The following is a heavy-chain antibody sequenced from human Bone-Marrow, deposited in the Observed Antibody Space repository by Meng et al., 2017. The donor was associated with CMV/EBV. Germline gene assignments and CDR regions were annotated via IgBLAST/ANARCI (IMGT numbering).Heavy chain of an antibody. J-gene: IGHJ3*02. CDR3: ARDLPPSYYDILTGYHHDAFDI. V-gene: IGHV1-69*10. CDR1: GGTFSSYA. D-gene: IGHD3-9*01. CDR2: IIPILGRA. Sequence: SVKVSCKASGGTFSSYAISWVRQAPGQGLEWMGGIIPILGRANYAQKFQGRVTITADKSTSTAYMELSSLRSEDTAVYYCARDLPPSYYDILTGYHHDAFDIWGQGTMVTVSS.